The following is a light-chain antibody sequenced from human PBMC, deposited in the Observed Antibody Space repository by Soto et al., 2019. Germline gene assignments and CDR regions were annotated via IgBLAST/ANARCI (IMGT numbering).Light chain of an antibody. Sequence: QSALTQPASVSGSPGQSITIACTGTSSDVGGYNYVSWYQQHPGKAPKLMIYDVSNRPSGVSNRFSGSKSGNTASLTISGLQAEYEADYSCSSYTSSSTPHVVFGGGTKLTVL. V-gene: IGLV2-14*01. CDR3: SSYTSSSTPHVV. J-gene: IGLJ2*01. CDR2: DVS. CDR1: SSDVGGYNY.